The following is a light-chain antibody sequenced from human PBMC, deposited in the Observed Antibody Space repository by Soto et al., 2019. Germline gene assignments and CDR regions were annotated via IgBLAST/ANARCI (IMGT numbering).Light chain of an antibody. Sequence: QSALTQPASVSGSPGQSITIPCTGTSSDVGGHNYVSWYQHHPGKAPKLMIFDVTNRPSGVSDRFSGSKSGNTASLTISGLQPEDEADYFCSSYTSSTSFDVFGTGTKVTVL. V-gene: IGLV2-14*03. J-gene: IGLJ1*01. CDR2: DVT. CDR1: SSDVGGHNY. CDR3: SSYTSSTSFDV.